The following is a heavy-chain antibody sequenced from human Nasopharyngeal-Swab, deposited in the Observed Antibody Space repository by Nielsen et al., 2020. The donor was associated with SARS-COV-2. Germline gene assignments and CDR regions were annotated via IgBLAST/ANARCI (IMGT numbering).Heavy chain of an antibody. D-gene: IGHD1-1*01. Sequence: SETLSLTCTVFGGSISSYYWSWIRQPPGKGLEWIGYIYYSGSTNYNPSLKSRVTISVDTSKNRFSLRLSSVTAADTAVYYCARPATTAQSDAFDIWGQGTMVTVS. CDR3: ARPATTAQSDAFDI. J-gene: IGHJ3*02. V-gene: IGHV4-59*08. CDR1: GGSISSYY. CDR2: IYYSGST.